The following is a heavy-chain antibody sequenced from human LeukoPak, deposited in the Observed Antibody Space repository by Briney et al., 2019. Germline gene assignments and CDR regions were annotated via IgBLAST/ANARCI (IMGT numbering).Heavy chain of an antibody. J-gene: IGHJ3*02. Sequence: GGSLRLSCAASGFTVSSYYMSWVRQAPGRGLEWVSFICSGGSTYYADSVKGRFTISRHNSKNTLYLQMNSLRAEDTAVYYCARANMVHDAFDIWGQGTMVTVSS. CDR2: ICSGGST. CDR1: GFTVSSYY. V-gene: IGHV3-53*04. D-gene: IGHD3-10*01. CDR3: ARANMVHDAFDI.